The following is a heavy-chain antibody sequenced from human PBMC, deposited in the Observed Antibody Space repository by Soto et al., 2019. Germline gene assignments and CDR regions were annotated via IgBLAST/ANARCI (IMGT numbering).Heavy chain of an antibody. V-gene: IGHV2-70*11. CDR3: ARFFYSSSWRGFDY. CDR2: IDWDDDK. D-gene: IGHD6-13*01. Sequence: SGPTLVNPTQTLTLTCTFSGFSLSTSGMCVSWIRQPPGKALEWLARIDWDDDKYYSTSRKTRLTISKDTSKNQVVLTMTNMDPVDTATYYCARFFYSSSWRGFDYWGQGTLVTVSS. J-gene: IGHJ4*02. CDR1: GFSLSTSGMC.